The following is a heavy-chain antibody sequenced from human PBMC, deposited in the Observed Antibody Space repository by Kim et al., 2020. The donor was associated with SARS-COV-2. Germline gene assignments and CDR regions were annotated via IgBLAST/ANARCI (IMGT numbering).Heavy chain of an antibody. J-gene: IGHJ5*02. CDR1: GFTFSSYA. CDR2: ISGSGGST. V-gene: IGHV3-23*01. D-gene: IGHD4-17*01. CDR3: AKDPYDYGDPYNWFDP. Sequence: GGSLRLSCAASGFTFSSYAMSWVRQAPGKGLEWVSAISGSGGSTYYADSVKGRFTISRDNSKNTLYLQMNSLRAEDTAVYYCAKDPYDYGDPYNWFDPWGQGTLVTVSS.